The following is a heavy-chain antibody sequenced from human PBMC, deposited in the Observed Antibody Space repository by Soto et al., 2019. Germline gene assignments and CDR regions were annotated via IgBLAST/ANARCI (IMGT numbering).Heavy chain of an antibody. J-gene: IGHJ5*02. CDR2: ISSSSYI. CDR3: ARVGVPLYSGSYIWFDP. Sequence: PGGSLRLSCAASGFTFSSYSMNWVRQAPGKGLEWVSSISSSSYIYYADSVKGRFTISRDNAKNSLYLQMNSLRAEDTAVYYCARVGVPLYSGSYIWFDPWGQGTLVTVSS. V-gene: IGHV3-21*01. CDR1: GFTFSSYS. D-gene: IGHD1-26*01.